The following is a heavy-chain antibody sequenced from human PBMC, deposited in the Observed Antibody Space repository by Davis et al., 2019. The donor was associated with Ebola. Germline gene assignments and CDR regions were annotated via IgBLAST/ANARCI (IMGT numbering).Heavy chain of an antibody. CDR1: GYTFTTYD. V-gene: IGHV1-2*04. Sequence: AASVKVSCKTSGYTFTTYDINWVRQAPGQGLEWMGWINPNSGGTNYAQKFQGWVTMTRDTSISTAYMELSRLRSDDTAVYYCARGGYSYGYYYYGMDVWGQGTTVTVSS. D-gene: IGHD5-18*01. CDR2: INPNSGGT. CDR3: ARGGYSYGYYYYGMDV. J-gene: IGHJ6*02.